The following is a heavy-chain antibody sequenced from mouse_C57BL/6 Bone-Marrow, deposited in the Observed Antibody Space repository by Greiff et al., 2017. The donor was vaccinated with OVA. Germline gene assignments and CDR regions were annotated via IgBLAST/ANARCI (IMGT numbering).Heavy chain of an antibody. CDR3: ARRGVDAY. CDR1: GFTFSSYG. J-gene: IGHJ3*01. V-gene: IGHV5-6*02. D-gene: IGHD1-1*01. CDR2: ISSGGSYT. Sequence: EVKLMESGGDLVKPGGSLKLSCAASGFTFSSYGMSWVRQTPDKRLEWVATISSGGSYTYYPDSVKGRFTISRDNAKNTLYLQMSSLKSEDTAMYYCARRGVDAYWGQGTLVTVSA.